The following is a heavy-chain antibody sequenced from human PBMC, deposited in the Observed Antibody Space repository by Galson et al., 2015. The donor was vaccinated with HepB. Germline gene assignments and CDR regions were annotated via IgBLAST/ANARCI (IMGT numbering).Heavy chain of an antibody. CDR1: GFTLSTHS. D-gene: IGHD6-19*01. J-gene: IGHJ4*02. Sequence: SLRLSCAASGFTLSTHSMNWVRQAPGKGLEWVSSISSSSTYTYYADSVKGRFTISRDNAKNSLYLQMNSLRAEDTAVYYCARDGRVIRQWLVGYFDYWGQGTLVTVSS. V-gene: IGHV3-21*01. CDR2: ISSSSTYT. CDR3: ARDGRVIRQWLVGYFDY.